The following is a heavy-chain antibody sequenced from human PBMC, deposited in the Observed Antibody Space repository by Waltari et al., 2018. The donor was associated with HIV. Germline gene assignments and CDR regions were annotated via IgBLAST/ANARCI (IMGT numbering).Heavy chain of an antibody. Sequence: QVQLQESGPGLVKPSGTLSLTCAVSGGSISSSTWWSWVRQPPGKGREWSGEIYHSGSTNYNPSLKSRVTISVDKSKNQFSLKLSSVTAADTAVYYCARDLGERGYDHLNYFDYWGQGTLVTVSS. D-gene: IGHD3-16*01. V-gene: IGHV4-4*02. J-gene: IGHJ4*02. CDR2: IYHSGST. CDR1: GGSISSSTW. CDR3: ARDLGERGYDHLNYFDY.